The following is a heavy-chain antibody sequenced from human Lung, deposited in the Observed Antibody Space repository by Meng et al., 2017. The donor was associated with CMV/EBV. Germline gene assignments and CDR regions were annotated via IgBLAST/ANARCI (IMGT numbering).Heavy chain of an antibody. Sequence: GESLKISCAASGFTFNSYAMNWVRQAPGKGLEWVSYISETSSYIYYADSVKGRFTISRDNANNSLYLQMSSLRAEDTALYYCVRDWKYSWGRGTLVTVSS. CDR1: GFTFNSYA. V-gene: IGHV3-21*01. CDR3: VRDWKYS. D-gene: IGHD1-1*01. J-gene: IGHJ4*02. CDR2: ISETSSYI.